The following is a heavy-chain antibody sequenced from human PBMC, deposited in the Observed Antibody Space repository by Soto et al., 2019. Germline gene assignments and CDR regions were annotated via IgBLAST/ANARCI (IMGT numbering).Heavy chain of an antibody. CDR3: ARSYYYDSSGYQTGGWFDP. CDR1: GGSFSGYY. Sequence: SETLSLTCAVYGGSFSGYYWSWIRQPPGKGLEWIGEINHSGSTNYNPSLKSRVTISVDTSKNQFSLKLSSVTAADTAVYYCARSYYYDSSGYQTGGWFDPWGQGTLVTVS. J-gene: IGHJ5*02. D-gene: IGHD3-22*01. CDR2: INHSGST. V-gene: IGHV4-34*01.